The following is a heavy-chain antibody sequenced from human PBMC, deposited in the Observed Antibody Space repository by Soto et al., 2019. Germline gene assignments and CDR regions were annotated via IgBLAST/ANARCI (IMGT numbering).Heavy chain of an antibody. D-gene: IGHD2-15*01. Sequence: QVQLVESGGGVVQPGRSLRLSCAASGFTFSSYGMHWVRQAPGKGLEWVAVISYDGSNKYYADSVKGRFTISRDNSKNTLYLQMNSLRAEDTAVNYCAKTPGDCSGGSCYSSFDYWGQGTLVTVSS. CDR1: GFTFSSYG. V-gene: IGHV3-30*18. J-gene: IGHJ4*02. CDR3: AKTPGDCSGGSCYSSFDY. CDR2: ISYDGSNK.